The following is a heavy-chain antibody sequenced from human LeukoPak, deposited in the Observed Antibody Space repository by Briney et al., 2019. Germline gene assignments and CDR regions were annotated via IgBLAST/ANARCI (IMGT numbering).Heavy chain of an antibody. J-gene: IGHJ4*02. CDR1: GFTFRSYA. V-gene: IGHV3-23*01. CDR3: AKDGDGSGSNFDY. CDR2: ISGSGGST. D-gene: IGHD3-10*01. Sequence: PGGSLRLSCAASGFTFRSYAMSWVRKAPGKGLEWVSAISGSGGSTYYADSVKGRFTISRDNSKNTLYLQTNSLRAEDTAVYYCAKDGDGSGSNFDYWGQGTLVTVSS.